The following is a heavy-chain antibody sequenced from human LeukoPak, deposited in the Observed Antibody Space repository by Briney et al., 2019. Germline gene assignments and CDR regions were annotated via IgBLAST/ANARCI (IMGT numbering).Heavy chain of an antibody. CDR3: ARVLGFWSGSGAFDI. D-gene: IGHD3-3*01. CDR2: IYYSGST. V-gene: IGHV4-59*12. Sequence: PSETLSLTCTVSGGSISSYYWSWIRQPPGKGLEWIGYIYYSGSTNYNSSLKSRVTISVDTSKNQFSLKLSSVTAADTAVYYCARVLGFWSGSGAFDIWGQGTMVTVSS. J-gene: IGHJ3*02. CDR1: GGSISSYY.